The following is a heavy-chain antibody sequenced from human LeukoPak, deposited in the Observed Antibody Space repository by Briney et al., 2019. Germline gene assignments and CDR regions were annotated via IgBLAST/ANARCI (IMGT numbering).Heavy chain of an antibody. CDR3: ARDSEADWLSVNDAFDI. CDR2: ISSSGSTI. V-gene: IGHV3-48*03. CDR1: GFTFSSYE. Sequence: GGSLRLSCAASGFTFSSYEMNWVRQAPGKGLKWVSYISSSGSTIYYADSVKGRFTISRDNAKNSLYLQMNSLRAEDTAVYYCARDSEADWLSVNDAFDIWGQGTMVTVSS. D-gene: IGHD3-9*01. J-gene: IGHJ3*02.